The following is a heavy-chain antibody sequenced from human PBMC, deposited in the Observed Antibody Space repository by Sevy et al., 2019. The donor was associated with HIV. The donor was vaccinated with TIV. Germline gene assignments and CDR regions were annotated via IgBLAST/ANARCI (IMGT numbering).Heavy chain of an antibody. CDR2: TYYRSKWFN. D-gene: IGHD3-16*01. J-gene: IGHJ4*02. CDR3: VREGGSAAFDY. CDR1: GDSVSSNSAT. V-gene: IGHV6-1*01. Sequence: SQTLSLTCAISGDSVSSNSATWTWIRQSPSRGLEWLGRTYYRSKWFNDYAVSVKSRVTINPDTSKNQLSLQLNSVAPEDTAVYYCVREGGSAAFDYWGQGTLVTVSS.